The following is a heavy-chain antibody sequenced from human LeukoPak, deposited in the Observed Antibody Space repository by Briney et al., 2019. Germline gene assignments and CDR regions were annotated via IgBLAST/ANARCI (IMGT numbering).Heavy chain of an antibody. J-gene: IGHJ4*02. CDR1: GGTFSNYA. D-gene: IGHD6-13*01. CDR2: IIPIFGTA. Sequence: SVKVSCKASGGTFSNYAISWVRQAPGQGLEWMGGIIPIFGTANYAQKFRGRVTITTDESTSTAYMELSSLRSEDTAVYYCARGYSSGWYYFDYWGQGTLVTVSS. V-gene: IGHV1-69*05. CDR3: ARGYSSGWYYFDY.